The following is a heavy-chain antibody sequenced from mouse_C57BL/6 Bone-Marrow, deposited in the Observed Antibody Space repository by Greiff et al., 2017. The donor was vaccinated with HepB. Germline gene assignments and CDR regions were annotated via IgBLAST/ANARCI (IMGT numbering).Heavy chain of an antibody. CDR1: GFTFSDFY. CDR3: ARAYYYSSSYATDY. Sequence: EVKLMESGGGLVQSGRSLRLSCATSGFTFSDFYMEWVRQAPGKGLEWIAASRNKANDYTTEYSASVKGRFIVSRDTSQSILYLKMNALRAEDTAIYDCARAYYYSSSYATDYWGQGTSVTVSS. J-gene: IGHJ4*01. CDR2: SRNKANDYTT. V-gene: IGHV7-1*01. D-gene: IGHD1-1*01.